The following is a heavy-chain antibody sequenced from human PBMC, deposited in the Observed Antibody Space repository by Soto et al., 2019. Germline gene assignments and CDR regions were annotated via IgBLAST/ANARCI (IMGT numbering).Heavy chain of an antibody. CDR1: RYIFTAYF. CDR2: INPNNGAT. Sequence: QVQLVQSGAEVKKPGASVKVSCKAPRYIFTAYFMQWVRQAPGQGLEWMGWINPNNGATHYGLSFQGRVTMTRDTSISTAYMELSSLRSDDTAVYYCVSHDPGARFDPWGQGTLVIVSS. CDR3: VSHDPGARFDP. V-gene: IGHV1-2*02. D-gene: IGHD1-1*01. J-gene: IGHJ5*02.